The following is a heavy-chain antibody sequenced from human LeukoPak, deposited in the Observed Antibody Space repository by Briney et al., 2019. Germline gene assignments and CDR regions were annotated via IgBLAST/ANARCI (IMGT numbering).Heavy chain of an antibody. CDR3: AREPPMEAAMGTEGDY. Sequence: ASVKLSCKASGVTFSSYAISWVRQAPGQGLEWMGGIIPIFGTANYAQKFQGRVTITADESTSTAYMELSSLRSEDTAVYYCAREPPMEAAMGTEGDYWGQGTLVTVSS. J-gene: IGHJ4*02. CDR1: GVTFSSYA. D-gene: IGHD5-18*01. CDR2: IIPIFGTA. V-gene: IGHV1-69*13.